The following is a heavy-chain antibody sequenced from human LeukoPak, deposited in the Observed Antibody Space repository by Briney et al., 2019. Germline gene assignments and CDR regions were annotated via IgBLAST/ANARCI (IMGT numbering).Heavy chain of an antibody. J-gene: IGHJ3*02. CDR3: ASLNRITIDAFDI. CDR1: GDSISTSPYY. Sequence: SETLSLTCTVSGDSISTSPYYWGWIRQPPGRGLEWIGSIYYTGTPYYNPSLKSRVTISVDTSKNQFSLKLSSVTAADTAVYYCASLNRITIDAFDIWGQGTMVTVSS. V-gene: IGHV4-39*07. CDR2: IYYTGTP. D-gene: IGHD5-24*01.